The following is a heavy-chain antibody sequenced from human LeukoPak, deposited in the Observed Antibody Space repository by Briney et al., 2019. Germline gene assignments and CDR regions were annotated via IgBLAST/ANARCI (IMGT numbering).Heavy chain of an antibody. CDR1: GITFSNSA. D-gene: IGHD5-24*01. CDR3: VKSAGKDGYRDVFDI. Sequence: PGGSLRLSCVPSGITFSNSALSWVRQAPGKGLEWVSTITKSGDQTYYADSVRGLFTISRDNSKSTLYLQMNSLRAEDTAVYHGVKSAGKDGYRDVFDIWGQGTVVTVSS. V-gene: IGHV3-23*01. J-gene: IGHJ3*02. CDR2: ITKSGDQT.